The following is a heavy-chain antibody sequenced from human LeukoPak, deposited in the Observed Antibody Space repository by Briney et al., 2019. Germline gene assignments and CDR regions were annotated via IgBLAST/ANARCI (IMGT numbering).Heavy chain of an antibody. CDR2: ISWDGGIT. D-gene: IGHD2-21*02. Sequence: PGGSLRLSCEVSGFSFDVFTMYWVRQSPEKGLECVSFISWDGGITHYMDSVKGRFTISRDNNKNFLYLQMNDLRTEDTAIHYCAKGAVVTPGFFDYWGQGTLVTVSS. J-gene: IGHJ4*02. CDR1: GFSFDVFT. V-gene: IGHV3-43*01. CDR3: AKGAVVTPGFFDY.